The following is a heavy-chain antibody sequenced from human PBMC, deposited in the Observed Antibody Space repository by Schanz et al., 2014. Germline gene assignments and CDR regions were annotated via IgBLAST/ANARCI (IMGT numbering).Heavy chain of an antibody. D-gene: IGHD6-19*01. J-gene: IGHJ4*02. CDR1: GFTFGAYT. Sequence: EVQLVESGGGLVKPGGSLRLSCVTSGFTFGAYTMNWVRQAPGKGLEWVSSISSRSSYIYYTDSVKGRFTISRDNAKNTLYLQMNSLRPEDTALYYCVGIHVAVAEAFYWGQGALVIVSS. CDR3: VGIHVAVAEAFY. V-gene: IGHV3-21*01. CDR2: ISSRSSYI.